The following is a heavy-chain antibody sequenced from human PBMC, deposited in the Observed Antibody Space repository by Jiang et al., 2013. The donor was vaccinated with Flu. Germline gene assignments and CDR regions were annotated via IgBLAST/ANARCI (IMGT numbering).Heavy chain of an antibody. CDR2: INPSGGST. Sequence: SVKVSCKASGYTFTSYYMHWVRQAPGQGLEWMGIINPSGGSTSYAQKFQGRVTMTRDTSTSTVYMELSSLRSEDTAVYYCARDVSGYQLLYNNWFDPWGQGTLVTVSS. V-gene: IGHV1-46*01. CDR1: GYTFTSYY. D-gene: IGHD2-2*02. CDR3: ARDVSGYQLLYNNWFDP. J-gene: IGHJ5*02.